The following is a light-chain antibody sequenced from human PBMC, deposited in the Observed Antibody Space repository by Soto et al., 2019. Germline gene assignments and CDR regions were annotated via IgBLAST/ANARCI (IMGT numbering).Light chain of an antibody. CDR3: SSFTVTITVL. V-gene: IGLV2-14*01. CDR2: EVS. J-gene: IGLJ2*01. CDR1: NSDVGGYDF. Sequence: QSALTQPASVSGSPGESITISCIGTNSDVGGYDFVSWYQQHPGKAPKLPIYEVSNRPSGVSNRFSGSKSGNTASLTISGLQAEDEADYYCSSFTVTITVLFGGGTKLTVL.